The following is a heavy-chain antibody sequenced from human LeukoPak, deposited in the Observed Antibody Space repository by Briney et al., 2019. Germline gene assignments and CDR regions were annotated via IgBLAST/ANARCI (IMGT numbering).Heavy chain of an antibody. Sequence: GGSLRLSCAASGFTFSSYSMNWVRQAPGKGLEWVSSISSSSSYIYYADSVKGRFTISRDNSKNTLYLQMNSLRAEDTAVYYCAREARWGPMDVWGKGTTVTVSS. D-gene: IGHD3-16*01. V-gene: IGHV3-21*01. CDR3: AREARWGPMDV. CDR2: ISSSSSYI. J-gene: IGHJ6*03. CDR1: GFTFSSYS.